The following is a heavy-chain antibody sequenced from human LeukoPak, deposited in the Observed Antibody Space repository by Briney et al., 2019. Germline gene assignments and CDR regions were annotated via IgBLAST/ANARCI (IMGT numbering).Heavy chain of an antibody. Sequence: ASVKVSCKASGYTFTSYGISWVRQAPGQGLEWMGWISAYNGNTNYAQKLQGRVTMTTDTSTSTAYMELRSLRSDDTAVYYCARDEGRTLRFLEWFSYFDYWGQGTLVTVSS. D-gene: IGHD3-3*01. V-gene: IGHV1-18*01. J-gene: IGHJ4*02. CDR1: GYTFTSYG. CDR2: ISAYNGNT. CDR3: ARDEGRTLRFLEWFSYFDY.